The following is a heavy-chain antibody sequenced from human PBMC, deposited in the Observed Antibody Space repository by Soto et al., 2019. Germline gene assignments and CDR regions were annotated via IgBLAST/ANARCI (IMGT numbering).Heavy chain of an antibody. Sequence: EGQLLESGEGLVQPGGSLKLSCAASGFTFSNYAMSWVRQAPGKGLEWVSGIGGSGSNTYYADSVKGRFTISRDNSKNTLFLQMNSLRAEDTAEYYCARVVRYFDTPYGMDVWGQGTSVTVSS. CDR1: GFTFSNYA. J-gene: IGHJ6*02. D-gene: IGHD3-9*01. CDR3: ARVVRYFDTPYGMDV. CDR2: IGGSGSNT. V-gene: IGHV3-23*01.